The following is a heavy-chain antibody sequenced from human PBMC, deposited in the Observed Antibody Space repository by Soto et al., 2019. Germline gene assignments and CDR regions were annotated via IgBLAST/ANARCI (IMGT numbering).Heavy chain of an antibody. CDR3: VKGLVPAAPWYYGMDV. Sequence: EVQLVESGGGLVQPGRSLRLSCAASGFTFDDYAMHWVRQAPGKGLEWVSGISWNSGSIGYADSVKGRFTISRDNAKNSLYLQMNSLRAEDTALYYCVKGLVPAAPWYYGMDVWGQGTTVTVSS. CDR1: GFTFDDYA. V-gene: IGHV3-9*01. J-gene: IGHJ6*02. CDR2: ISWNSGSI. D-gene: IGHD2-2*01.